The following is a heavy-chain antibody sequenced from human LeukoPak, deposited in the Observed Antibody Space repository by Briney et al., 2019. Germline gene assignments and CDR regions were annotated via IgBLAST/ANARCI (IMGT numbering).Heavy chain of an antibody. CDR2: ISGSGGST. Sequence: PGGSLRLSCAASGFTFSSYAMSWVRQAPGKGLEWVSAISGSGGSTYYADSVKGRFTISRDNSKNTLYLQMNSLRAEDTAVYYCAGWSDYYDSSRDGSHWGQGTLVTVSS. CDR1: GFTFSSYA. J-gene: IGHJ4*02. CDR3: AGWSDYYDSSRDGSH. V-gene: IGHV3-23*01. D-gene: IGHD3-22*01.